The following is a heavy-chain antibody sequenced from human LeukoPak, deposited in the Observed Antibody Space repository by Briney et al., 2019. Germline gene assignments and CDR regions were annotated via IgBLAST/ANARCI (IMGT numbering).Heavy chain of an antibody. D-gene: IGHD2-2*01. CDR2: ISSNGGST. Sequence: GGSLRLSCSASGFPFSSYAMHWVRQAPGKGLEYVSAISSNGGSTYYADSVKGRFTISRDNSKNTLYLQMSSLRAEDTAVYYCVKDRHCSSTSCYAPFDYWGQGTLVTVSS. CDR1: GFPFSSYA. CDR3: VKDRHCSSTSCYAPFDY. J-gene: IGHJ4*02. V-gene: IGHV3-64D*06.